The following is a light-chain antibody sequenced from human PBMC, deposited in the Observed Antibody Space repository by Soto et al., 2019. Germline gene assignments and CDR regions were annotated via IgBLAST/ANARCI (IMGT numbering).Light chain of an antibody. V-gene: IGKV3-15*01. CDR1: QGVSRK. J-gene: IGKJ4*01. CDR3: QKYHTWPIT. CDR2: GAS. Sequence: DIVMTQSRATLAVAPGERVTFSCRASQGVSRKLAWYQHKPGQAPRILISGASTGATGIPARFSGSGSGTELNLTISSLQSEDCAIYYCQKYHTWPITCGGGTKVDIK.